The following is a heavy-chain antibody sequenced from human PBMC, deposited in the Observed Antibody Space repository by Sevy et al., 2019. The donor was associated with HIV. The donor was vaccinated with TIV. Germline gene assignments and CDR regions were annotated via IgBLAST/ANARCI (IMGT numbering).Heavy chain of an antibody. CDR3: ATDTTGYHSTLDY. D-gene: IGHD3-9*01. J-gene: IGHJ4*02. CDR2: FDPGDGDAET. Sequence: ASVKVSCKVSGYTLTEFSIHWVRQAPGKGFEWMGGFDPGDGDAETPYAQKFRDRLTMTADTSTDTVYMELSSLRSEDTAVYYCATDTTGYHSTLDYLGQGTMVTVSS. V-gene: IGHV1-24*01. CDR1: GYTLTEFS.